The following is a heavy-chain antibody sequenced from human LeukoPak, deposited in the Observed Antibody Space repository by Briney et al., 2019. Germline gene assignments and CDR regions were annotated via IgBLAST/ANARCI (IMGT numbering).Heavy chain of an antibody. V-gene: IGHV4-59*08. CDR1: GGPISSYY. D-gene: IGHD5-12*01. CDR2: IHYSGST. CDR3: ARMGGYSGYATH. J-gene: IGHJ4*02. Sequence: SETLSLTCTVSGGPISSYYWSWIRQPPGKGLEWIGYIHYSGSTNYNPSLKSRVTISVDTSKNQFSLKLSSVTAADTAVYYCARMGGYSGYATHWGQGTLVTVSS.